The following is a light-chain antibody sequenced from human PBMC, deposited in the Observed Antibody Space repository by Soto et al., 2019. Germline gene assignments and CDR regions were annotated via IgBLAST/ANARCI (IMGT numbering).Light chain of an antibody. V-gene: IGLV2-8*01. CDR1: SSDIGAYNY. Sequence: QSVLTQPPSASGSPGQSVTISCTGTSSDIGAYNYVSWYQQHPGKVPKLMIYEFNKRPSGVPDRFSGSKSGNTASLTVSGLQAEDDADYYCSSYAGSITWVFGGGTQLTVL. CDR2: EFN. J-gene: IGLJ3*02. CDR3: SSYAGSITWV.